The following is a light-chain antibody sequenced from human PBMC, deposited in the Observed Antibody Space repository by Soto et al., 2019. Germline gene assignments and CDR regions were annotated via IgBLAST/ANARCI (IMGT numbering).Light chain of an antibody. J-gene: IGLJ2*01. Sequence: QSALTQPPSASGSPGQSVTISCTGTTNDVGLYNFVSWYQQHPGRAPKLTIYDVNKRPSGVPDRFSGSKSGTTASLTVSGLQAEDEADYYCSSYTSSSTLIFGGGTKVTVL. V-gene: IGLV2-18*02. CDR2: DVN. CDR1: TNDVGLYNF. CDR3: SSYTSSSTLI.